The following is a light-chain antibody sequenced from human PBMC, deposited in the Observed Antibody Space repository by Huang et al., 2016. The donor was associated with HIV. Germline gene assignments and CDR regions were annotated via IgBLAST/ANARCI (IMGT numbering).Light chain of an antibody. CDR3: QQYGRSLWT. Sequence: EVVLTQSPGTLSLSPGERATLSCRASQSVRSNFLAWYQQKPGQAPRLLIYGASSRATEIPDRFSGSGSGTDFTLTISRLEPEDFAVYYCQQYGRSLWTFGQGTKVEIK. V-gene: IGKV3-20*01. J-gene: IGKJ1*01. CDR2: GAS. CDR1: QSVRSNF.